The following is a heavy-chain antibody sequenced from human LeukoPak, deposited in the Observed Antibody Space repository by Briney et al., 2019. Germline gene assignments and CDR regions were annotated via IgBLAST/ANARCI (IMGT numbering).Heavy chain of an antibody. Sequence: PSETLSLTCAVYGGSFGGYYWSWIRQPPGKGLEWIGEINHSGSTNYNPSLKSRVTISVDTSKNQFSLKLSSVTAADTAVYYCARGLYGSGSYRYFDYWGQGTLVTVSS. CDR2: INHSGST. CDR3: ARGLYGSGSYRYFDY. CDR1: GGSFGGYY. D-gene: IGHD3-10*01. V-gene: IGHV4-34*01. J-gene: IGHJ4*02.